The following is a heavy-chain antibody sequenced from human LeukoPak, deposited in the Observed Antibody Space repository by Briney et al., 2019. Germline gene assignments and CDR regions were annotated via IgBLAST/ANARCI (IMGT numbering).Heavy chain of an antibody. CDR2: IKQDGSEK. J-gene: IGHJ5*02. Sequence: GGSLRLSCAASGFTVSSYWMSWVRQAPGKGLEWVANIKQDGSEKYYVDSLKGRFTISRDNAKNSLYLQMNSLRAEDTALYYCAKGVGYSSGWTDNWFDPWGQGTLVTVSS. D-gene: IGHD6-19*01. V-gene: IGHV3-7*03. CDR1: GFTVSSYW. CDR3: AKGVGYSSGWTDNWFDP.